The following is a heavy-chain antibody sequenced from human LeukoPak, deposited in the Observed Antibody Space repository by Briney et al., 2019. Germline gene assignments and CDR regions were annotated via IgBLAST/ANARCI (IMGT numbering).Heavy chain of an antibody. CDR3: ARLGRQDTSMA. D-gene: IGHD5-18*01. J-gene: IGHJ5*02. Sequence: GASVKVSCKPSGYTFTGYYMHWVRQAPGQGLGWMGWINPNNGGTNSAQKFQGRVTMTWDTSINTAYMELSRLTSDDPAVYYCARLGRQDTSMACGQGTLVTVSS. CDR2: INPNNGGT. CDR1: GYTFTGYY. V-gene: IGHV1-2*02.